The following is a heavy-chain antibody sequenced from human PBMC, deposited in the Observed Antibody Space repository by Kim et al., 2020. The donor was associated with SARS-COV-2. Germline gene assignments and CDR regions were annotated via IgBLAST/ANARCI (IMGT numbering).Heavy chain of an antibody. V-gene: IGHV3-74*01. Sequence: GGSLRLSCAASGFTFSSYWMHWVRQAPGKGLVWVSRINSDGRSTSYADSVKGRFTISRDNAKNTLYLQMNSLRAEDTAVYYCARGRYYYYDSSGYYLDAFDIWGQGTMVTVSS. CDR3: ARGRYYYYDSSGYYLDAFDI. CDR2: INSDGRST. CDR1: GFTFSSYW. D-gene: IGHD3-22*01. J-gene: IGHJ3*02.